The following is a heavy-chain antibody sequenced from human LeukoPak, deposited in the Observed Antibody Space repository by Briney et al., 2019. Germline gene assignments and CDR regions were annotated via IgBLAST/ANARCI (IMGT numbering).Heavy chain of an antibody. CDR1: GFTVSSNY. CDR3: ARDHYVAAFDI. V-gene: IGHV3-66*01. D-gene: IGHD3-10*02. Sequence: GGSLRLSCAASGFTVSSNYMSWVRQAPGKGLEGVSVIYSGGGTYYADAVKGRFTISRDNSKNTLYLQMNSRRAGDTAVYYCARDHYVAAFDIWGQGTMVTVSS. J-gene: IGHJ3*02. CDR2: IYSGGGT.